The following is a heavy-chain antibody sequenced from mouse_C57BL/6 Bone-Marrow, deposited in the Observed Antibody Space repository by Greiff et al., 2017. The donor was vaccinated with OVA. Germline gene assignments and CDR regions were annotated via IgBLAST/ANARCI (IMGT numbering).Heavy chain of an antibody. V-gene: IGHV1-7*01. D-gene: IGHD1-1*01. CDR1: GYTFTTYW. J-gene: IGHJ3*01. Sequence: QVQLKESGAELAKPGASVRLSCKASGYTFTTYWMHWVKQRPGQGLDWIGYINPGSGYTKYKQKFKDKATLTADKSSSTAYMQLRNLTYEDSAVYFCARDYGSYGFSYCGQGTLVTVSA. CDR3: ARDYGSYGFSY. CDR2: INPGSGYT.